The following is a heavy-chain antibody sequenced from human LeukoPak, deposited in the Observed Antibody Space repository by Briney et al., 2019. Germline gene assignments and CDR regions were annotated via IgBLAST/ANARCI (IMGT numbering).Heavy chain of an antibody. CDR2: ISYDGSSE. Sequence: GGSLRLSCAASGFTFDDYAMHWVRQAPGKGLEWVAFISYDGSSEYYADSVKGRFTISRDDSKNTLYLQMNSLRADDTAVYFCARVSGDVWGQGTTVTVSS. J-gene: IGHJ6*02. V-gene: IGHV3-30-3*01. CDR1: GFTFDDYA. CDR3: ARVSGDV.